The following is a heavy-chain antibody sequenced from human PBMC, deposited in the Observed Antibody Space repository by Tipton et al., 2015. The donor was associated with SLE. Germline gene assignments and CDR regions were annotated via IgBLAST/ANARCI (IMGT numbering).Heavy chain of an antibody. CDR3: ARSKGGSYEGYYYGMDV. D-gene: IGHD1-26*01. Sequence: TLSLTCTVSGGSISSGSYYWSWIRQPAGKGLEWIGRIYTSGSTNYNPSLKSRVTISVDTSKNQFSLKLSSVTAADTAVYYCARSKGGSYEGYYYGMDVWGQGTTVTVSS. J-gene: IGHJ6*02. CDR1: GGSISSGSYY. V-gene: IGHV4-61*02. CDR2: IYTSGST.